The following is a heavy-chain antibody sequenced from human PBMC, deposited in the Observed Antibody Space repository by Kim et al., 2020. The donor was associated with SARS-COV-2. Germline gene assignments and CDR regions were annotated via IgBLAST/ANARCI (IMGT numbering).Heavy chain of an antibody. CDR3: ARDRGEIFGVVMGADY. V-gene: IGHV1-2*02. CDR2: INPNSGGT. Sequence: ASVKVSCKASGYTFTGYYMHWVRQAPGQGLEWMGWINPNSGGTNYAQKFQGRVTMTRDTSISTAYMELSRLRSDDTAVYYCARDRGEIFGVVMGADYWGQGTLVTVSS. D-gene: IGHD3-3*01. J-gene: IGHJ4*02. CDR1: GYTFTGYY.